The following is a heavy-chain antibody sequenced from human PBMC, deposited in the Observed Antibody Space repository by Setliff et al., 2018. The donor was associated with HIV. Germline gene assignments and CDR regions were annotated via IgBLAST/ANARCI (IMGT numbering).Heavy chain of an antibody. J-gene: IGHJ4*02. Sequence: PSETLSLTCSVSGGSISSGGYYWSWIRQHPGKGLEWIGYIYYSGSTYYNPSLKSRISMSVDTSKNQFSLELTSLTAADTAVYYCATRPRIAARPFDYWGQGMLVTVSS. V-gene: IGHV4-31*03. D-gene: IGHD6-6*01. CDR2: IYYSGST. CDR3: ATRPRIAARPFDY. CDR1: GGSISSGGYY.